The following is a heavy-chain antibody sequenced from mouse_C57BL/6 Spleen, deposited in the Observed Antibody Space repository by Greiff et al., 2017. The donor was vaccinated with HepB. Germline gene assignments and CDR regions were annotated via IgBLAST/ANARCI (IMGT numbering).Heavy chain of an antibody. Sequence: VQLQQPGAELVKPGASVKMSCKASGYTFTSYWITWVKQRPGQGLEWIGDIYPGSGSTNYNEKFKSKATLTVDTSSSTAYMQLSSLTSEDSAVYYCARKGITTVVATYYAMDYWGQGTSVTVSS. CDR2: IYPGSGST. CDR1: GYTFTSYW. V-gene: IGHV1-55*01. CDR3: ARKGITTVVATYYAMDY. J-gene: IGHJ4*01. D-gene: IGHD1-1*01.